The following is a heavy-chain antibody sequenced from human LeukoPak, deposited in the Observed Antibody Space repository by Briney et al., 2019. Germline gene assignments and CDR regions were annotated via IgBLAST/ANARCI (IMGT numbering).Heavy chain of an antibody. CDR3: ARENGVTVVDY. CDR1: GGSFSGYY. D-gene: IGHD2-8*01. V-gene: IGHV4-34*01. CDR2: INHSGST. Sequence: PSETLSLTCAVYGGSFSGYYWSWIRQPPGKGLEWIGEINHSGSTNYNPSLKSRVTLSVDTSKNQFSLNLRSVTAADTAVYYCARENGVTVVDYWGQGALVTVSS. J-gene: IGHJ4*02.